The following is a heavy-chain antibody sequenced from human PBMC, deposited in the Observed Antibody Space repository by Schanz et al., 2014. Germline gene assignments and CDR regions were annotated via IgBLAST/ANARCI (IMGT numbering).Heavy chain of an antibody. CDR1: GYTTFTDYY. CDR3: ARVQDDILTGSEYYYGMDV. D-gene: IGHD3-9*01. J-gene: IGHJ6*02. CDR2: ISTSNGNT. V-gene: IGHV1-18*01. Sequence: QVQLVQSGAEVKKPGASVKVSCKASGYTTFTDYYIHWVRQAPGQGLEWMGWISTSNGNTNYIQKLQGRVTMTTDTSTSTAYMELRSLRSDDTAVYYCARVQDDILTGSEYYYGMDVWGQGTTXTVSS.